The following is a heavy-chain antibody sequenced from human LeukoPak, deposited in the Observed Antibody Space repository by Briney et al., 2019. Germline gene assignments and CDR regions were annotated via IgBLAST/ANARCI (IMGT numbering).Heavy chain of an antibody. D-gene: IGHD5-24*01. J-gene: IGHJ5*02. V-gene: IGHV3-33*01. CDR1: GFTFSSYG. CDR3: AREARDGYNYGWFDP. CDR2: IWYDGSNK. Sequence: LTGGSLRLSCAASGFTFSSYGMHWVRQAPGKGLEWVAVIWYDGSNKYYADSVKGRFTISRDNSKNTLYLQMNSLRAEDTAVYYCAREARDGYNYGWFDPWGQGTLVTVSS.